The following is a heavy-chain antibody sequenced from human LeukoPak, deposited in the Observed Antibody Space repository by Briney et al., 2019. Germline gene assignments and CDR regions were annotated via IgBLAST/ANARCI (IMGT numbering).Heavy chain of an antibody. D-gene: IGHD1-26*01. V-gene: IGHV1-24*01. Sequence: GASVKVSCKVSGYTLTELSMHWVRQAPGKGLEWMGGFDPEDGETIYAQKFQGRVTITGDTSASTAYMELSSLRSEDTAVYYCASGSYYVNYYYYGMDVWGQGTTVTVSS. CDR3: ASGSYYVNYYYYGMDV. CDR1: GYTLTELS. CDR2: FDPEDGET. J-gene: IGHJ6*02.